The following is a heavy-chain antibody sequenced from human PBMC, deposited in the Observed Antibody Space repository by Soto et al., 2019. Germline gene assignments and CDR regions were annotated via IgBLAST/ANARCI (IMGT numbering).Heavy chain of an antibody. CDR1: GFTFSGYG. D-gene: IGHD4-17*01. V-gene: IGHV3-66*01. J-gene: IGHJ3*02. CDR3: ATRLDPIREDALDI. Sequence: EVQLVESGGGLVQAGGSLRLSCAASGFTFSGYGMHWVRQAAGESLEWVSVIYSRGNTYYADSVKGRFTISRDNSKNTLYLQMNSLRAEDTAVYYCATRLDPIREDALDIWGQGTMVTVSS. CDR2: IYSRGNT.